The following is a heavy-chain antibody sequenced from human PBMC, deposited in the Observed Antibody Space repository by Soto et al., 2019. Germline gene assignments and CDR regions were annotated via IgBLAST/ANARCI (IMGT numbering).Heavy chain of an antibody. Sequence: PGGSLRLSCAASGFTFSSYWMSWVRQAPGKGLEWVANIKQDGSEKYYVDSVKGRFTISRDNAKNSLYLQMNSLRAEDTAVYYCASSYYGSGSYSESYYCYYGMDVWGQGTTVTVSS. J-gene: IGHJ6*02. V-gene: IGHV3-7*03. D-gene: IGHD3-10*01. CDR2: IKQDGSEK. CDR3: ASSYYGSGSYSESYYCYYGMDV. CDR1: GFTFSSYW.